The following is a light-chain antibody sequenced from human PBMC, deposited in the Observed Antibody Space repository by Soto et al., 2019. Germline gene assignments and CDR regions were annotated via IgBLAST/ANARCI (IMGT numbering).Light chain of an antibody. Sequence: DVQMPQSPSTLSASVGDSVTVTCRASQSVSRWVAWYQQKVGKAPKLLIYDASNLETGVPSRFSGSGSGTDFTFTIRSLQPEDIATYYCQKYDNLPPITVGQGTRLEIK. V-gene: IGKV1-33*01. CDR1: QSVSRW. CDR3: QKYDNLPPIT. CDR2: DAS. J-gene: IGKJ5*01.